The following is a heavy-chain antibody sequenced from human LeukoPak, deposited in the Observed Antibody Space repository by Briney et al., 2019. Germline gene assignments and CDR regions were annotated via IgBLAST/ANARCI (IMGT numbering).Heavy chain of an antibody. CDR1: GFTFSSYA. J-gene: IGHJ6*03. CDR2: ISYDGSNK. D-gene: IGHD4-17*01. CDR3: ARGLRSTVTIYYYYYMDV. Sequence: GGSLILSCAASGFTFSSYAMHWVRQAPGKGLEWVAVISYDGSNKYYADSVKGRFTISRDNSKNTLYLQMNSLRAEDTAVYYCARGLRSTVTIYYYYYMDVWGKGTTVTVSS. V-gene: IGHV3-30*04.